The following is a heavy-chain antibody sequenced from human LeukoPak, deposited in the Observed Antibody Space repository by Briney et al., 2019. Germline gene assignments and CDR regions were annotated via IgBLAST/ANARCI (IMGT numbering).Heavy chain of an antibody. V-gene: IGHV1-2*02. CDR2: INPNSGGT. Sequence: ASVKVSCKASGYTFIGYYMHWVRQAPGQGLEWMGWINPNSGGTNYAQKFQGRVTMTRDTSISTAYMELSRLRSDDTAVYYCASSRFLEWLIDYWGQGTLVTVSS. D-gene: IGHD3-3*01. J-gene: IGHJ4*02. CDR3: ASSRFLEWLIDY. CDR1: GYTFIGYY.